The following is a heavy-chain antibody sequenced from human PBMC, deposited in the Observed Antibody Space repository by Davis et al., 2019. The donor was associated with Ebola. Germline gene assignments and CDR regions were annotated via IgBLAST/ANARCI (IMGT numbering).Heavy chain of an antibody. Sequence: PSETLSLTCTVSGDSISSGYYWGWMRQSPGKGLEWIAVIIHSGSTFYNPSLKSRVSISVDTSKNQFSLGLTSVTAADTAMYYCARLIGGRHYFDYWGQGTLVTVSS. D-gene: IGHD1-26*01. CDR2: IIHSGST. J-gene: IGHJ4*02. CDR3: ARLIGGRHYFDY. V-gene: IGHV4-38-2*02. CDR1: GDSISSGYY.